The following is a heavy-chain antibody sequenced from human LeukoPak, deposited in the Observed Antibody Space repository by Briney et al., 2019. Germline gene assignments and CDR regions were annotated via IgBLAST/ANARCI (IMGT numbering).Heavy chain of an antibody. CDR1: GYTFTSYD. CDR2: MNPNSGNI. J-gene: IGHJ5*02. CDR3: ARGRVLLWFGENRNWFDP. D-gene: IGHD3-10*01. V-gene: IGHV1-8*01. Sequence: ASVKVSCKASGYTFTSYDINWVRQATGQGLEWMGWMNPNSGNIGYAQKFQGRVTMTRNTSISTAYMELSSLRSEDTAVYYCARGRVLLWFGENRNWFDPWGQGTQVTVSS.